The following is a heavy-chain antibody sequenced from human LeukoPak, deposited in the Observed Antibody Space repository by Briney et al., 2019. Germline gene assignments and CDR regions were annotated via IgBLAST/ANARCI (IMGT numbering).Heavy chain of an antibody. J-gene: IGHJ6*04. V-gene: IGHV1-18*04. CDR1: GYTFTSYG. Sequence: ASVKVSCKASGYTFTSYGISWVRQAPGQGLEWMGWTSAYNGNTNYAQKLQGRVTMTTDTSTSTAYMELRSLRSDDTAVYYCARANYGDYPGGYYGMDVWGKGTTVTVSS. CDR3: ARANYGDYPGGYYGMDV. CDR2: TSAYNGNT. D-gene: IGHD4-17*01.